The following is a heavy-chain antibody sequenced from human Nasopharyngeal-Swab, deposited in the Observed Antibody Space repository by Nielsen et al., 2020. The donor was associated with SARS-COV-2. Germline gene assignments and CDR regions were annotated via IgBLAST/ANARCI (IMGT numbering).Heavy chain of an antibody. J-gene: IGHJ6*02. Sequence: SETLSLTCTVSGGSISSYYWSWIRQPPGKGLEWIGYIYYSGSTNYNPSLKSRVTISVDTSKNQFSLKLSSVTAADTAVYYCARDDNCSGGSCYWGGHYYGMDVWGQGTTVTVSS. D-gene: IGHD2-15*01. CDR3: ARDDNCSGGSCYWGGHYYGMDV. CDR1: GGSISSYY. CDR2: IYYSGST. V-gene: IGHV4-59*13.